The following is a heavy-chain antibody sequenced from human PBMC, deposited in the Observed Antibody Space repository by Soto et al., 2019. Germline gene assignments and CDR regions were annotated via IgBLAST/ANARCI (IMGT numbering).Heavy chain of an antibody. CDR1: GFMFDSYA. CDR2: ISPGGDRI. CDR3: TKRAASAGRGVDF. Sequence: EVQLVESGGGLVQPGGSLRLSCVASGFMFDSYAMNWVRQAPGKGLEWVSYISPGGDRIYYAESLKGRITISRDNARNSMSLQMHILSDEDTAVYYCTKRAASAGRGVDFWGQGTLVTVS. V-gene: IGHV3-48*02. D-gene: IGHD3-10*01. J-gene: IGHJ4*02.